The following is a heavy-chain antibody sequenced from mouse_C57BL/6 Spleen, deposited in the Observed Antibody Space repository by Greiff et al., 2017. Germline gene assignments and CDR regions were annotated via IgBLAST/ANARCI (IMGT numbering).Heavy chain of an antibody. CDR3: TIGGFITTEPGYFDY. Sequence: VKLVESGAELVRPGASVTLSCKASGYTFTDYEMHWVKQTPVHGLEWIGAIDPETGGTAYNQKFKGKAILTADKSSSTAYMELRSLTSEDSAVYYCTIGGFITTEPGYFDYWGQGTTLTVSS. D-gene: IGHD1-1*01. CDR1: GYTFTDYE. V-gene: IGHV1-15*01. CDR2: IDPETGGT. J-gene: IGHJ2*01.